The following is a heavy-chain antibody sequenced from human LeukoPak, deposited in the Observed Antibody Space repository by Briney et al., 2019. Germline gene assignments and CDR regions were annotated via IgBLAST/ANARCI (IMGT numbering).Heavy chain of an antibody. V-gene: IGHV3-53*01. Sequence: GGSLRLSCAASGFTVSSNYMSWVRQAPGKGLEWVSVIYSGGSTYYADSVKGRFTISRDNSKNTLYLQMDSLRAEDTAVYYCARSPYPDYFDYWGQGTLVTVSS. D-gene: IGHD2-2*01. CDR1: GFTVSSNY. CDR3: ARSPYPDYFDY. J-gene: IGHJ4*02. CDR2: IYSGGST.